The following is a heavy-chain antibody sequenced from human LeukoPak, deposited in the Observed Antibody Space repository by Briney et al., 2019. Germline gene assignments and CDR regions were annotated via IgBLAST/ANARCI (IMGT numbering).Heavy chain of an antibody. CDR2: ISSSSSYI. Sequence: GGSLGLSCAASGFTFSSYSMNWVRQAPGKGLEWVSSISSSSSYIYYADSVKGRFTISRDNAKNSLYLQMNSLRAEDTAVYYCARDKLLWFGELLSGYYGMDVWGKGTTVTVSS. J-gene: IGHJ6*04. D-gene: IGHD3-10*01. CDR3: ARDKLLWFGELLSGYYGMDV. V-gene: IGHV3-21*01. CDR1: GFTFSSYS.